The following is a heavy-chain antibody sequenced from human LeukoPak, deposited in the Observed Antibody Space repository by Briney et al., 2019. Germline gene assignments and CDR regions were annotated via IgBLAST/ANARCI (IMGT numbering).Heavy chain of an antibody. CDR1: GYTFTGYY. CDR3: ASRPDILGSNEDY. CDR2: INPNSGGT. Sequence: GASVKVSCKASGYTFTGYYMHWVRQAPGQGLEWMGRINPNSGGTNYAQKFQGRVTMTRDTSISTAYMELSRLRFDDTAVYYCASRPDILGSNEDYWGQGTLVTVSS. J-gene: IGHJ4*02. D-gene: IGHD4-23*01. V-gene: IGHV1-2*06.